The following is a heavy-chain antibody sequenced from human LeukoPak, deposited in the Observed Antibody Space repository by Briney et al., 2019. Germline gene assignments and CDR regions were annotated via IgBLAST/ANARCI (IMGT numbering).Heavy chain of an antibody. CDR1: GGSISSGGYS. V-gene: IGHV4-31*03. J-gene: IGHJ4*02. CDR2: IYYSGST. Sequence: SETLSLTCTVSGGSISSGGYSWSWIRQHPGKGLEWIGYIYYSGSTYYNPSLKSRVTISVDTSKNQFSLKLSSVTAADTAVYYCASGRLSAVAGKYDYWGQGTLVTVSS. CDR3: ASGRLSAVAGKYDY. D-gene: IGHD6-19*01.